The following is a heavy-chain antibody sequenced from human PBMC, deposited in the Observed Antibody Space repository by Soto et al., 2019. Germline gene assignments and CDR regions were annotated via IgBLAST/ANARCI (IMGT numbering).Heavy chain of an antibody. CDR1: GFTFNAYG. CDR2: VWYEGSTK. J-gene: IGHJ4*02. CDR3: AKVEYNSGWYGYFDS. V-gene: IGHV3-30*18. Sequence: QVRLVESEGGVVQPGRSLRLSCAASGFTFNAYGMHWVRQAPGKGLEWVAVVWYEGSTKYYADAVKGRFTISRDNSKNTVDLQMNYLRADDTAVYYCAKVEYNSGWYGYFDSWGQGTRVTVSS. D-gene: IGHD6-19*01.